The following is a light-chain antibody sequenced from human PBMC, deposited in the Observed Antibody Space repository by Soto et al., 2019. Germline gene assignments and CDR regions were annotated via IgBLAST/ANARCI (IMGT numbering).Light chain of an antibody. CDR2: DVS. CDR1: QSVDRY. V-gene: IGKV3-11*01. J-gene: IGKJ5*01. CDR3: QQRKHWPPLT. Sequence: EVVLTQSPATLSLSPGERATLSCRASQSVDRYIAWYQQKPGQAPRLIIYDVSNRATGIAARFSGSGSGTDFTLTISSLEPEDFAVYYCQQRKHWPPLTFGQGTRLEIK.